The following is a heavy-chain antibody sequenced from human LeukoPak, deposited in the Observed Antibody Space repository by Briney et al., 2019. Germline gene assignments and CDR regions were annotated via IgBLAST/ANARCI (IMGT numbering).Heavy chain of an antibody. D-gene: IGHD3-22*01. J-gene: IGHJ4*02. CDR2: IYRSGST. CDR1: GGSVSSSSYY. V-gene: IGHV4-39*07. CDR3: ARDVYDSSGYYSQYYFDY. Sequence: SETLSLTCTVSGGSVSSSSYYWGWIRQPPGKGLEWIGSIYRSGSTYYNPSLKSRVTISVDTSKNQFSLKLSSVTAADTAVYYCARDVYDSSGYYSQYYFDYWGQGTLVTVSS.